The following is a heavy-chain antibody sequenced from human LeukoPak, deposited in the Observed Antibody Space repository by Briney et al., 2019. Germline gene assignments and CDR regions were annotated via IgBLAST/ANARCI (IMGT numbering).Heavy chain of an antibody. CDR3: ARAGVVVPAALPVSLDY. D-gene: IGHD2-2*02. CDR1: GGSFSGYY. V-gene: IGHV4-34*01. J-gene: IGHJ4*02. Sequence: PSETLSLTCAVYGGSFSGYYWSWIRQPPGKGLEWIGEINHSGSTNYNPSLKSRVTISVDTSKNQFSLKLSSVTAADTAVYYCARAGVVVPAALPVSLDYWGQGTLVTVSS. CDR2: INHSGST.